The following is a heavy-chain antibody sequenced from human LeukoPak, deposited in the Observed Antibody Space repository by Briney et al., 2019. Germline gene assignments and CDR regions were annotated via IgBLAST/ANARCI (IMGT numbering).Heavy chain of an antibody. CDR3: ARDLCYFYYGMDV. J-gene: IGHJ6*02. Sequence: GGSLRLSCAASGYTFSSYWMHWVRHAPGKGLVWVSRINSEGSSTSYADSVKGRFTISRDNAKNTLYLQMNSLRAEDTAVYYCARDLCYFYYGMDVWGQGTTVTVSS. CDR1: GYTFSSYW. CDR2: INSEGSST. V-gene: IGHV3-74*01.